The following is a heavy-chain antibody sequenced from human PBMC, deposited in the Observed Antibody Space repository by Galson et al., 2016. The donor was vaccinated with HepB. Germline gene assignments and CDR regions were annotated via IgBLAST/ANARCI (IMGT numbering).Heavy chain of an antibody. CDR3: ARAGSRVGFYLRFGFFDS. D-gene: IGHD3-10*01. V-gene: IGHV3-53*01. CDR2: IYSGNNA. J-gene: IGHJ4*02. CDR1: GFSVSQNY. Sequence: SLRLSCAVSGFSVSQNYMTWVRQAPGKGLEWLSVIYSGNNAYYADSVKGRFTISRDNFRNTLHLQINSLRAEDTAVYYCARAGSRVGFYLRFGFFDSWGQETLVTVSS.